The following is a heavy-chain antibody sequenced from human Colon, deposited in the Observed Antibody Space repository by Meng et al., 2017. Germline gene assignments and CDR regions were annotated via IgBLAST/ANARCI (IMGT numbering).Heavy chain of an antibody. D-gene: IGHD2-15*01. J-gene: IGHJ4*02. CDR2: INHSGST. CDR3: ARLQLYCSGGSCYFKGPFDY. V-gene: IGHV4-34*01. CDR1: GGSFSGYH. Sequence: SETLSLTCAVLGGSFSGYHWSWICQPPGKGLVWIGEINHSGSTNYNPSLKSRVTISVDTSKNQFSLKLSSVTAADTAVYYCARLQLYCSGGSCYFKGPFDYWGQGTLVTVSS.